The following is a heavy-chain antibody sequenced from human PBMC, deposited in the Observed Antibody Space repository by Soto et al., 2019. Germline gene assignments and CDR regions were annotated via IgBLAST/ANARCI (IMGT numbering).Heavy chain of an antibody. D-gene: IGHD2-2*01. CDR1: GFTFSSYG. CDR2: ISYDGSNK. Sequence: GGSLRLSCAASGFTFSSYGMHWVRQAPGKGLEWVAVISYDGSNKYYADSVKGRFTISRDNSKNTLYLQMNSLRAEDTAVYYCAKEESRVYYYYGMDVWGQGTTVTVSS. J-gene: IGHJ6*02. V-gene: IGHV3-30*18. CDR3: AKEESRVYYYYGMDV.